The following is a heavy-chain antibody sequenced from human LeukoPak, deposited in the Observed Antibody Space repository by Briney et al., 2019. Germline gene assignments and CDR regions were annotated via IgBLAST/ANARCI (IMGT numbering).Heavy chain of an antibody. CDR1: GYTLTSYG. J-gene: IGHJ4*02. V-gene: IGHV1-18*04. Sequence: GASVKVSCKASGYTLTSYGISWVRQAPGQGLEWMGWISAYNGNTNYAQKLQGRVTMTTDTSTSTAYMELRSLRSDDTAVYYCARVRYSGYDNAFDYWGQGTLVTVSS. CDR3: ARVRYSGYDNAFDY. CDR2: ISAYNGNT. D-gene: IGHD5-12*01.